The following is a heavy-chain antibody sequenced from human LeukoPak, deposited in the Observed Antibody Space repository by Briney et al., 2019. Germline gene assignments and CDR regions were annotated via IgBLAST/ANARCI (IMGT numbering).Heavy chain of an antibody. Sequence: GGSLRLSCAASGFAFSSYAMHWVRQAPGKGLEWVAVISYDGSNKYYADSVKGRFTISRDNSKNTLYLQMNSLRAEDTALYYCAKVRGYSYGPFDSWGQGTLVTVSS. J-gene: IGHJ4*02. CDR2: ISYDGSNK. CDR1: GFAFSSYA. CDR3: AKVRGYSYGPFDS. V-gene: IGHV3-30-3*01. D-gene: IGHD5-18*01.